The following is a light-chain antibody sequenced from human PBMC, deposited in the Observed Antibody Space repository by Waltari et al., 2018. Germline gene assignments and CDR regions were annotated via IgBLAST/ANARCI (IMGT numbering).Light chain of an antibody. J-gene: IGKJ4*01. V-gene: IGKV1-5*03. CDR1: QSVKNN. CDR3: QEYDTLPVT. Sequence: DIQMTQSPSTLSASVGGRVTITCRASQSVKNNLAWYQQKPGKAPKVLIHKASRLESGVPSRFSGSGYGTEFTLTISSLQPDDFATYYCQEYDTLPVTFGGGTKVEI. CDR2: KAS.